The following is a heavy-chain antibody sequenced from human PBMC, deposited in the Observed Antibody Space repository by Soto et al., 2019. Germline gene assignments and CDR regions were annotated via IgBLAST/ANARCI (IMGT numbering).Heavy chain of an antibody. CDR1: GFTFSSYW. CDR3: ARDHIQWLQPNAFDI. J-gene: IGHJ3*02. V-gene: IGHV3-74*01. CDR2: INSDGSST. Sequence: EVQLVESGGGLVQPGGSLRLSCAASGFTFSSYWMHWVRQAPGKGLVWVSRINSDGSSTSYADSVKGRFTISRDNAKNTLYLQMNSLRAEDTAVYYCARDHIQWLQPNAFDIWGQGTMVTVSS. D-gene: IGHD5-12*01.